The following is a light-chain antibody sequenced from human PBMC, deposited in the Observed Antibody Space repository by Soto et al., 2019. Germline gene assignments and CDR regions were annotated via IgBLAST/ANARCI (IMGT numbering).Light chain of an antibody. V-gene: IGKV1-39*01. CDR2: AAS. CDR1: QSISGY. Sequence: DIQMTQSPSSLSASVGDRVTITCRASQSISGYLSWYYQRPGKASKLLISAASTFQSGVPSRFSGSGSRKDFTINISSMQPEDYENSSCRQSYTVMYNFGQGKKLEVK. J-gene: IGKJ2*01. CDR3: RQSYTVMYN.